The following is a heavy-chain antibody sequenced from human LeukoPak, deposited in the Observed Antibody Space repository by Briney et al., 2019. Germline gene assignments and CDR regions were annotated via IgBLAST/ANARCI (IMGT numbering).Heavy chain of an antibody. CDR2: ISGSGGST. V-gene: IGHV3-23*01. CDR3: AKGAGYSSNWNFDY. Sequence: GGSLRLSCAASGFTFSSYAMSWVRQAPGKGLEWVAAISGSGGSTYYADSVKGRFTISRDNSKNTLYLRMNSLRAEDTAGYYCAKGAGYSSNWNFDYWGQGTLVTVSS. CDR1: GFTFSSYA. D-gene: IGHD6-13*01. J-gene: IGHJ4*02.